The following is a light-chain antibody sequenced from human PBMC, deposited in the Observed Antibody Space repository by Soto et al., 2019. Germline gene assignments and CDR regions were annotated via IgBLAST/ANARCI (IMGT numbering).Light chain of an antibody. J-gene: IGKJ1*01. CDR3: HQYGNSPWT. Sequence: EIVMTQSPGTLSLSPGERATLSCRASESISSSYLAWYQQKPGQAPRVIIYGASTRATGIADRFSGSGFGTDFTLTISRLEPEDFAVYYCHQYGNSPWTFGQGTKVDIK. CDR2: GAS. CDR1: ESISSSY. V-gene: IGKV3-20*01.